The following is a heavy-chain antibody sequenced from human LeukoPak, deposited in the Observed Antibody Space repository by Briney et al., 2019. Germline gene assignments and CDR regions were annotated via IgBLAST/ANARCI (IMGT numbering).Heavy chain of an antibody. CDR1: GGSISSSSYY. CDR2: IYYSGST. V-gene: IGHV4-39*01. D-gene: IGHD6-13*01. Sequence: SETLPLTCTVSGGSISSSSYYWGWIRQPPGKGLEWIGSIYYSGSTYYNPSLKSRVTISVDTSKNQFSLKLSSVTAADTAVYYCAIVGSWYYFDYWGQGTLVTVSS. CDR3: AIVGSWYYFDY. J-gene: IGHJ4*02.